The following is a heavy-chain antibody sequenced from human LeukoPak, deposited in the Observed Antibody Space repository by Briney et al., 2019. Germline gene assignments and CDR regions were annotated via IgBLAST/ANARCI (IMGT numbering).Heavy chain of an antibody. Sequence: SETLSLTCIVSGGSISSISRNNYHWGWIRQPPGKGLEWIGSIYYSGSTYYNPSLKSRVTISVDTSKNQFSLKLSSVTAADTALYYCAREMGVVTAHGIDVWGQGTTVTVSS. CDR2: IYYSGST. CDR1: GGSISSISRNNYH. CDR3: AREMGVVTAHGIDV. D-gene: IGHD4-23*01. V-gene: IGHV4-39*02. J-gene: IGHJ6*02.